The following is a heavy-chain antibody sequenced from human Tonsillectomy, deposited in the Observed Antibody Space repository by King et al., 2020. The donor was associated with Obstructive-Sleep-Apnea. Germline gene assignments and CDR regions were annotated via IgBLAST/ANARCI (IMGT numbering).Heavy chain of an antibody. V-gene: IGHV3-30*18. CDR2: ISYDGSNK. CDR1: GFTFSSYG. D-gene: IGHD4-17*01. J-gene: IGHJ6*02. Sequence: QLVQSGGGVVQPGRSLRLSCAASGFTFSSYGMHWVRQAPGKGLEWVAVISYDGSNKYYADSVKGRFTISRDNSKKTLYLQMNSLRAEDTAVYYCAKDHDGDFPLAQYGMDVWGQGTTVTVSS. CDR3: AKDHDGDFPLAQYGMDV.